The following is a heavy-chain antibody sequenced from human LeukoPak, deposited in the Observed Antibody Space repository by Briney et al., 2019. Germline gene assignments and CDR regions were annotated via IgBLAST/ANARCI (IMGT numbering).Heavy chain of an antibody. J-gene: IGHJ4*02. CDR1: GGSISSSDYY. CDR2: ISYSGST. D-gene: IGHD7-27*01. V-gene: IGHV4-39*01. CDR3: ATLPYNWGAPYYFDY. Sequence: PSETLSLTCTVSGGSISSSDYYWGWIRQPPGKGLEWIGSISYSGSTYYNPSLKSRVTISVDTSKNQFSLKLSSVTAADTAMYYCATLPYNWGAPYYFDYWGQGTLVTVSS.